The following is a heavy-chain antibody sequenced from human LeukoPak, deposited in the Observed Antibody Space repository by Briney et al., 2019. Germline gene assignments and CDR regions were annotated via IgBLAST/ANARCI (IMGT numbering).Heavy chain of an antibody. J-gene: IGHJ4*02. Sequence: ASVKVSCKASGYTFTGYYMHWVRQAPGQGLEWMGWINPNSGGPNYAQKFQGRVTMTRDTSISTAYMELSRLRSDDTAVYYCAREGSTSCYTDWGQGTLVTVSS. CDR2: INPNSGGP. CDR3: AREGSTSCYTD. V-gene: IGHV1-2*02. D-gene: IGHD2-2*02. CDR1: GYTFTGYY.